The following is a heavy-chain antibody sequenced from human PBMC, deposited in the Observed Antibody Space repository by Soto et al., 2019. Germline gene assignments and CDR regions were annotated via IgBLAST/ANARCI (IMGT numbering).Heavy chain of an antibody. J-gene: IGHJ6*02. CDR1: GFTFSNYD. CDR2: ITTAGDT. D-gene: IGHD5-12*01. V-gene: IGHV3-13*01. CDR3: AREWHGGSYGMDV. Sequence: EVQLVESGGGLVQPGGSLRLSCAASGFTFSNYDMHWVRQVTGKGLGWVSGITTAGDTYYPGSVKGRFSISREKAKNSLYLQMNSLSAGDTAVYYCAREWHGGSYGMDVWGQGTTVTVS.